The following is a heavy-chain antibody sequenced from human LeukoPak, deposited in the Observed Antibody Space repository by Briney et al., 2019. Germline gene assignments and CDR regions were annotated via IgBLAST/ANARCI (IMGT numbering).Heavy chain of an antibody. J-gene: IGHJ4*02. D-gene: IGHD6-6*01. CDR2: IYYSGST. CDR3: ARARSDSSAFFDY. V-gene: IGHV4-39*02. CDR1: GGSISSSSYY. Sequence: KSSETLSLTCTVSGGSISSSSYYWGWIRQPPGKGLEWIGSIYYSGSTYYNPSLKSRVTISVDTSKNHFSLRLSSVTAADTAVYYCARARSDSSAFFDYWGQGTQVTVST.